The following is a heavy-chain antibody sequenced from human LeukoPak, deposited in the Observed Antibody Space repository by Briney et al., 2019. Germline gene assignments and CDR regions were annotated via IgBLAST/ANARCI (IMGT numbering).Heavy chain of an antibody. Sequence: SETLSLTCAVSGGSISSSNWWIWVRQPPGKGLEWIGEIYHSGTTNYNPSLKSRVTISVDKSKNQFSLKLSSVTAADTALYYCARGRNTMVRGAIGAETRYYYSYYMDVWGKGTTVTVSS. J-gene: IGHJ6*03. D-gene: IGHD3-10*01. CDR3: ARGRNTMVRGAIGAETRYYYSYYMDV. CDR1: GGSISSSNW. V-gene: IGHV4-4*02. CDR2: IYHSGTT.